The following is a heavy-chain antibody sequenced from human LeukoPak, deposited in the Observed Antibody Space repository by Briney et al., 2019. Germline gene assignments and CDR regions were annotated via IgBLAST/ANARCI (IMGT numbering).Heavy chain of an antibody. CDR2: MSYEGTNK. CDR3: ASLGSDFDY. Sequence: GGSLRLSCAASGFTFSGYGMHWVRQAPGKGLEWVAVMSYEGTNKYYADSVKGRFTISRDNAKNSLYLQMNSLRAEDTAVYYCASLGSDFDYWGQGTLVTVSS. CDR1: GFTFSGYG. J-gene: IGHJ4*02. V-gene: IGHV3-30*03. D-gene: IGHD2-15*01.